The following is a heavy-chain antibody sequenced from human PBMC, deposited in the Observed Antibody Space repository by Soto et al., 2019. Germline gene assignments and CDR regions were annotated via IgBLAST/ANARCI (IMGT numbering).Heavy chain of an antibody. CDR3: AKDSYDFWSSSGEYGMDV. V-gene: IGHV3-23*01. CDR1: GFTFSSYA. Sequence: LRLSCAASGFTFSSYAMSWVRQAPGKGLEWVSAISGSGGSTYYADSVKGRFTISRDNSKNTLYLQMNSLRAEDTAVYYCAKDSYDFWSSSGEYGMDVWGQGTTVTVSS. D-gene: IGHD3-3*01. J-gene: IGHJ6*02. CDR2: ISGSGGST.